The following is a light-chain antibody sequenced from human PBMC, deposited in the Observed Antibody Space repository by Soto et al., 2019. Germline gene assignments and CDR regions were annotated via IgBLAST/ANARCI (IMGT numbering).Light chain of an antibody. CDR2: DAS. Sequence: EIVLTQSPATLSLSPGERATLSCRASQSVSSYLAWYQQKPGQAPRLLIYDASNRATGIPARFSGSGSGTAFTITISSLEPEDFAVYYCQQRSNWLTFGGGTKVEIK. J-gene: IGKJ4*01. CDR1: QSVSSY. CDR3: QQRSNWLT. V-gene: IGKV3-11*01.